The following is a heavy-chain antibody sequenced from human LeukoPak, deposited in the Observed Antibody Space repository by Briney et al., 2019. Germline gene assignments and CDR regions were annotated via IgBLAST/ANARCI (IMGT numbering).Heavy chain of an antibody. CDR1: GGSISSYY. J-gene: IGHJ5*02. V-gene: IGHV4-4*09. Sequence: SETLSLTCTVSGGSISSYYWSWIRQPPGKGLEWIGYIYTSGSTNYNPSLKSRVTISVDTSKNQFSLKLSSVTAADTAVYYCARQGLWFGEPRWFDPWGQGTLVTVSS. D-gene: IGHD3-10*01. CDR2: IYTSGST. CDR3: ARQGLWFGEPRWFDP.